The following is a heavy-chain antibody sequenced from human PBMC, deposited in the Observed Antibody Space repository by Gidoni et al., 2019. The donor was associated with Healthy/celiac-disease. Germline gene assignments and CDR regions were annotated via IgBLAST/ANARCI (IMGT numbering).Heavy chain of an antibody. J-gene: IGHJ5*02. CDR1: AFTFRSYS. CDR3: ARADCSGGSCYGRDWFDP. D-gene: IGHD2-15*01. CDR2: ISSRSSYI. Sequence: EVQLVESGGGLVKPGGSLRLSCAASAFTFRSYSMNWVSQAPGKGLEWVSSISSRSSYIYYADSVKGRFTISRDNAKNSLYLQMNSLRAEDTAVYYCARADCSGGSCYGRDWFDPWGQGTLVTVSS. V-gene: IGHV3-21*01.